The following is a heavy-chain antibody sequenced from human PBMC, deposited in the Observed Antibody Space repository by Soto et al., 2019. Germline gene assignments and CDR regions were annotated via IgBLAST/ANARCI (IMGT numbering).Heavy chain of an antibody. D-gene: IGHD3-10*01. Sequence: DVRLAESGGGLVQPGGSLRLSCTTSGFSFASFAMTWVRQAPGKGLEWVATISGSDGKTYYADSVKGRFSISRDTSRKTLYLQMNSLRADDTAIYYCAKWSYLDYRGQGTRVTLSS. CDR2: ISGSDGKT. CDR3: AKWSYLDY. J-gene: IGHJ4*02. V-gene: IGHV3-23*04. CDR1: GFSFASFA.